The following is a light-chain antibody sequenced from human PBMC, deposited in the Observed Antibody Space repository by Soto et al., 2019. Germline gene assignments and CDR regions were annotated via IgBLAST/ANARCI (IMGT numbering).Light chain of an antibody. CDR2: EDT. CDR3: CSYAGSSTWV. V-gene: IGLV2-23*01. Sequence: QSALTQPASVSGSPGQSITISCTGTSSDVGSYNLVSWYQHRPTKAPKLMIYEDTKRPSGISSRFSGSTSGNTASLTISGLQAEDEADYYCCSYAGSSTWVFGGGTQLTVL. J-gene: IGLJ3*02. CDR1: SSDVGSYNL.